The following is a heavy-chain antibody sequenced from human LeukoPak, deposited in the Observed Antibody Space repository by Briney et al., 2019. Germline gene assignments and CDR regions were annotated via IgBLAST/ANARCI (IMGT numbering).Heavy chain of an antibody. V-gene: IGHV4-34*01. D-gene: IGHD3/OR15-3a*01. CDR1: GGSFSGYS. Sequence: SETLSLTCAVYGGSFSGYSWSWIRQPPGKGLEWIGEINHNGSTKYSTSLKSRVTISVDTSKNQFSLRLTSVTAADTAVYFCARQTGSGLFILPGGQGTLVTVSS. CDR2: INHNGST. CDR3: ARQTGSGLFILP. J-gene: IGHJ4*02.